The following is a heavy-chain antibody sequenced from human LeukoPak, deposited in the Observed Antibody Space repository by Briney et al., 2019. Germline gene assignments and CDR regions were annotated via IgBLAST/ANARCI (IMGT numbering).Heavy chain of an antibody. CDR1: GGSISSHY. CDR3: ARSRVDCSGDNCYSDAFDI. J-gene: IGHJ3*02. D-gene: IGHD2-15*01. V-gene: IGHV4-59*11. CDR2: FYYSGSP. Sequence: PSETLSLTCTVSGGSISSHYWSWIRQPPGRGLEWIAYFYYSGSPNYNPPLKSRVTISLDTSKNQFSLKLSSVTAADTAVYYCARSRVDCSGDNCYSDAFDIWGQGTMVTVSS.